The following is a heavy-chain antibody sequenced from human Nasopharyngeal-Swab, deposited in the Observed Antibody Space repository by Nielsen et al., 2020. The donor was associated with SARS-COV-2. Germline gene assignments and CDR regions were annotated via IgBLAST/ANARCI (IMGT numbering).Heavy chain of an antibody. D-gene: IGHD4-17*01. V-gene: IGHV1-2*06. CDR3: AAARGVWYGDYVLDY. CDR2: INPNSGGT. J-gene: IGHJ4*02. CDR1: GYTFTGYY. Sequence: ASVKVSCKASGYTFTGYYMHWVRQAPGQGLEWMGRINPNSGGTNYAQKFQERVTITRDMSTSTAYMELSSLRSEDTAVYYCAAARGVWYGDYVLDYWGQGTLVTVSS.